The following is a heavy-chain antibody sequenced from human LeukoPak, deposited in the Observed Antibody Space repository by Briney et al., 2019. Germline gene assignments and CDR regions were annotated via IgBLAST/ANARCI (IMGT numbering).Heavy chain of an antibody. D-gene: IGHD6-13*01. CDR1: GGSISNGGYY. Sequence: SQTLSLTCTVSGGSISNGGYYWSWIRQPPGERLEWIGSIYYSGSTYYNPSLKSRVTISVDTSKNQFSLKLSSVTAADTAVYYCARHGGIAAAGLIYYFDYWGQGTLVTVSS. J-gene: IGHJ4*02. CDR2: IYYSGST. CDR3: ARHGGIAAAGLIYYFDY. V-gene: IGHV4-30-2*03.